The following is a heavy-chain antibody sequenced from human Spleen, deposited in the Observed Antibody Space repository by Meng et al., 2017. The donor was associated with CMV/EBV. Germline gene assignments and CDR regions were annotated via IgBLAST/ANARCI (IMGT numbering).Heavy chain of an antibody. CDR2: IQYDGNYK. J-gene: IGHJ4*02. V-gene: IGHV3-30*02. Sequence: GESLQISCAASGFTFTNYGMHWVRQAPGKGLEWVTFIQYDGNYKYYTDPVKGRFTISRDNSRNTLYLQMHSLRTDDTAVYYCAKMAYSMSSDPGWGQGTLVTVSS. D-gene: IGHD6-6*01. CDR1: GFTFTNYG. CDR3: AKMAYSMSSDPG.